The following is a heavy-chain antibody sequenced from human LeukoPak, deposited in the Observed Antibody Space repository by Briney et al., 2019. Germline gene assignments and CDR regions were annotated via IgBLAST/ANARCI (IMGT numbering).Heavy chain of an antibody. J-gene: IGHJ4*02. Sequence: SETLSLTCTVSGGSISSGGYYWNWIRQHPGKGLEWIGYIYYTGSTHYNPSLKSRVTISVDTSKNQFSLKLSSVIAADTAVYYCVRGEMTTINVDYFEYWGQGILVIVSS. CDR1: GGSISSGGYY. CDR2: IYYTGST. V-gene: IGHV4-31*03. CDR3: VRGEMTTINVDYFEY. D-gene: IGHD5-24*01.